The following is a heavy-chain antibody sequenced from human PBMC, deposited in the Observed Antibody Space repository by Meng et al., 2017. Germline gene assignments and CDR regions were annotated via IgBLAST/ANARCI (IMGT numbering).Heavy chain of an antibody. CDR1: RYTFTSYA. Sequence: VQRVTSVSTLKSPGASVTVSCKASRYTFTSYAMNWVRQAPGQGLEWMGWINTNTGNPTYAQGFTGRFVFSLDTSVSTAYLQISSLKAEDTAVYHCAREPYGYFTDYRGQGTLVTVSS. CDR3: AREPYGYFTDY. CDR2: INTNTGNP. D-gene: IGHD5-18*01. V-gene: IGHV7-4-1*02. J-gene: IGHJ4*02.